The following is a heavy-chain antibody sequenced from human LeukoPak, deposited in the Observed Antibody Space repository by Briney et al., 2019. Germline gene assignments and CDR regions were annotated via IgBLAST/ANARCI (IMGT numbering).Heavy chain of an antibody. Sequence: KASETLSLTCTVSGGFISSYYWSWIRQPPGEGLEWIGSIYYSGSTYYNPSLKSRVTISVDTSKNQFSLKLSSVTAADTAVYYCARGSGGSGPDYWGQGTLVTVSS. V-gene: IGHV4-39*07. J-gene: IGHJ4*02. D-gene: IGHD6-19*01. CDR1: GGFISSYY. CDR3: ARGSGGSGPDY. CDR2: IYYSGST.